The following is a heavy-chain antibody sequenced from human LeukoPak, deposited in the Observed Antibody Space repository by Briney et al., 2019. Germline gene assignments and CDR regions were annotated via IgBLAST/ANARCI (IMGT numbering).Heavy chain of an antibody. CDR1: GYTFTGYY. Sequence: ASVNVSCKASGYTFTGYYMHGVRQAPGQGLEWVGWINPNSGGTNYAQKFHGRVTMTRHTSISTAYTELSRLRSDDTAVYYCARPMVRAVVYYYGMDVWGQGTTVTVSS. CDR2: INPNSGGT. CDR3: ARPMVRAVVYYYGMDV. D-gene: IGHD3-10*01. J-gene: IGHJ6*02. V-gene: IGHV1-2*02.